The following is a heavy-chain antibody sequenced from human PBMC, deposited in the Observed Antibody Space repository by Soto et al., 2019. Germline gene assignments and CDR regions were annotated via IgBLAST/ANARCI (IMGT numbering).Heavy chain of an antibody. V-gene: IGHV3-48*01. J-gene: IGHJ4*02. CDR3: ARDNDWAFDY. CDR2: FGRSASTI. CDR1: GFTFSSYS. Sequence: EVQLVESGGGLVQPGGSLRLSCAASGFTFSSYSMNWVRQAPGKGLEWVSHFGRSASTIYYADSVKGRFTISRDNAKNSLYLQMNSLRAEDTAVYYCARDNDWAFDYWGQGTLVTVSS. D-gene: IGHD3-9*01.